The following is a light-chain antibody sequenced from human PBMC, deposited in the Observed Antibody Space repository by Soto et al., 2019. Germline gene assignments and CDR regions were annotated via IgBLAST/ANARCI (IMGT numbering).Light chain of an antibody. Sequence: DMEMTQSPSSLSAFVGVRVTITCRASRSISNYLNWYQHKPGKVPKLLIYAASSLQSGVPTRFSGSGSGTDFTLTINSLQPEDFATYYCQQSYGTPLTFGGGTKIEIK. CDR2: AAS. J-gene: IGKJ4*01. CDR3: QQSYGTPLT. V-gene: IGKV1-39*01. CDR1: RSISNY.